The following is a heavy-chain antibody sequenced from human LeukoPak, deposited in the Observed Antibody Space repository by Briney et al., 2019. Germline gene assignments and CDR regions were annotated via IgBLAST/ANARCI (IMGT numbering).Heavy chain of an antibody. CDR1: GFTFSSYT. V-gene: IGHV3-30-3*01. CDR2: ISYDGSNK. Sequence: TGGSLRLSCAASGFTFSSYTMHWARQAPGKGLEWVAVISYDGSNKYYADSVKGRFTISRDNSKNTLYLQMNSLRAEDTAVYYCARVHYYDSSGYLDYWGQGTLVTVSS. D-gene: IGHD3-22*01. J-gene: IGHJ4*02. CDR3: ARVHYYDSSGYLDY.